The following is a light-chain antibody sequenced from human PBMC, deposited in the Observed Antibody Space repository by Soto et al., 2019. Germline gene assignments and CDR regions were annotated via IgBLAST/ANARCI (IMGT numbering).Light chain of an antibody. J-gene: IGKJ1*01. V-gene: IGKV3-15*01. CDR3: QQYNNFWT. CDR1: QSVRSN. CDR2: GAS. Sequence: EIVMTQSPATLSVSPGERATLSCRASQSVRSNLAWYQQKPGQAPRLLIYGASTRATGIPARYSGSGSGTESTLTISSLQSEDFAVYYCQQYNNFWTFGQGTKVEIK.